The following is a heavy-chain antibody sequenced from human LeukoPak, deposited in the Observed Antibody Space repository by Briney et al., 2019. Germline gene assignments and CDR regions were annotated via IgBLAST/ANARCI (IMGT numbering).Heavy chain of an antibody. CDR3: AKGRLYYDSSGPIDY. CDR2: IRYDGSNK. V-gene: IGHV3-30*02. J-gene: IGHJ4*02. Sequence: PGGSLRLSCAASGFTFSSYGMHWVRQAPGKGLEWVAFIRYDGSNKYYADSVKGRFTISRDSSKNTLYLQMNSLRAEDTAVYYCAKGRLYYDSSGPIDYWGQGTLVTVSS. CDR1: GFTFSSYG. D-gene: IGHD3-22*01.